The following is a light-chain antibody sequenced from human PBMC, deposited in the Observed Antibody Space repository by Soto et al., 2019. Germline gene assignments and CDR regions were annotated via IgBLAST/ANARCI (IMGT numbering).Light chain of an antibody. Sequence: QSVLTQPPSASGTPGQRVTISCSGSSSNIGSNTVNWYQQPPGTAPKLLIYSNNQRPSGVPDRFSGSKSGTSASLAISGLQSEDGADYYCAAWDDSLNGFYVFGTGTKVTVL. V-gene: IGLV1-44*01. J-gene: IGLJ1*01. CDR2: SNN. CDR3: AAWDDSLNGFYV. CDR1: SSNIGSNT.